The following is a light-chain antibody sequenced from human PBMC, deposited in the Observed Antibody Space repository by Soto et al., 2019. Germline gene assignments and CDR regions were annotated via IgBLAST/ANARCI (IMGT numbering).Light chain of an antibody. CDR2: GAS. V-gene: IGKV3-20*01. Sequence: EIVLTQSPGTLSLSPGERATLSCRASLSVTNNYLAWYQQKPGQAPRLLIYGASTRATGILDRFSGSGSGTDFTLTISRLEPEDFAVYYCQQYGSSPITFGQGTRLEIK. CDR3: QQYGSSPIT. CDR1: LSVTNNY. J-gene: IGKJ5*01.